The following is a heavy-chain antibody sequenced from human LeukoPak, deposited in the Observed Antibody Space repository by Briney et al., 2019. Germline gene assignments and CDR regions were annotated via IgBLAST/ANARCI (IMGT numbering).Heavy chain of an antibody. CDR2: INHGGST. D-gene: IGHD6-13*01. CDR3: ATRPDIAATGPGWFDP. V-gene: IGHV4-34*01. CDR1: GGSFSGYY. J-gene: IGHJ5*02. Sequence: PSETLSLTCAVYGGSFSGYYWSWIRQPPGKGLEWIGEINHGGSTNYNSSLKSRVAISVDTSKNQFSLKVTSVTAADTAVYYCATRPDIAATGPGWFDPWGQGTLVTVSS.